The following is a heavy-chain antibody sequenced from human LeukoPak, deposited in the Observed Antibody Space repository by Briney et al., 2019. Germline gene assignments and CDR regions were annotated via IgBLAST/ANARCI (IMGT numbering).Heavy chain of an antibody. V-gene: IGHV3-48*03. D-gene: IGHD5-24*01. CDR3: ARGLGLEMATTYFDY. CDR2: ISSSGRTK. J-gene: IGHJ4*02. CDR1: GFTFGDYA. Sequence: GGSLRLPCTASGFTFGDYAMSWVRQAPGKGLEWVSYISSSGRTKYYADSVKGRFTISRDNAKNSLYLQINSLRAEDTAGYYCARGLGLEMATTYFDYWGQGTLVTVSS.